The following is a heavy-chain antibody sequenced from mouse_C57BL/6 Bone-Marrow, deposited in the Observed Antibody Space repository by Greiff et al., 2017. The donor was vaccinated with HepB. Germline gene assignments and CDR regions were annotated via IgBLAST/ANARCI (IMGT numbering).Heavy chain of an antibody. D-gene: IGHD2-3*01. V-gene: IGHV5-12*01. CDR3: ARPDGIYDGYYAMDY. Sequence: EVKVEESGGGLVQPGGSLKLSCAASGFTFSDYYMYWVRQTPEKRLEWVAYISNGGGSTYYPDTVKGRFTISRDNAKNTLYLQMSRLKSEDTAMYYCARPDGIYDGYYAMDYWGQGTSVTVSS. CDR1: GFTFSDYY. J-gene: IGHJ4*01. CDR2: ISNGGGST.